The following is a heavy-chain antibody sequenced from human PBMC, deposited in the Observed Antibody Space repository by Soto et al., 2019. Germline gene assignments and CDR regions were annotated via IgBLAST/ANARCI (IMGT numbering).Heavy chain of an antibody. V-gene: IGHV3-64*01. CDR2: ISSNGVGT. J-gene: IGHJ6*03. CDR3: ARRARPDFYYMDV. D-gene: IGHD6-6*01. Sequence: GGSLILSCAASGFTLSGYSMDWVRQAPGKGLEYVSGISSNGVGTYYANSVQGRFTISRDNSKNTVYLQMGSLRPEDMAVYYCARRARPDFYYMDVWGKGTTVTVSS. CDR1: GFTLSGYS.